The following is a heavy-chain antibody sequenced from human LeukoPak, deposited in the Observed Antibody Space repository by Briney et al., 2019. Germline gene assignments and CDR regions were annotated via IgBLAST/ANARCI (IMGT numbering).Heavy chain of an antibody. D-gene: IGHD6-13*01. CDR3: ARHQYSSDWSPFDY. CDR1: GGTFSSYA. V-gene: IGHV1-69*13. Sequence: ASVKVSCKASGGTFSSYAISWVRQAPGQGLEWMGGIIPIFGTANYAQRFQGRVTITADESTSTAYMELSSLRSEDTAVYYCARHQYSSDWSPFDYWGQGTLVTVSS. J-gene: IGHJ4*02. CDR2: IIPIFGTA.